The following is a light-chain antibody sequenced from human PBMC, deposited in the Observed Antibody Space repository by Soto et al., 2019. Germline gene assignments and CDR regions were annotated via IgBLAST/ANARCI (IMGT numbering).Light chain of an antibody. CDR1: SSDVGGYDH. Sequence: QSALTQPASVSGSPGQSITISCTVTSSDVGGYDHVSWYQQHPGKAPKLIIYDVTVRPSGISPRFSGSKSDNTASLAVSGLQPEDESDYYCSSYTNKDPLLFGGGTKLTV. V-gene: IGLV2-14*03. CDR3: SSYTNKDPLL. CDR2: DVT. J-gene: IGLJ3*02.